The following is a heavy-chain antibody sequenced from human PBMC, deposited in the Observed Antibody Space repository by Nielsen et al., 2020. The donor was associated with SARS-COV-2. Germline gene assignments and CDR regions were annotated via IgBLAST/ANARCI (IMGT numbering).Heavy chain of an antibody. CDR2: IKSKAHGETT. Sequence: GGSLRLSCAASGFTFSDAWMSWVRRAPGKGLEWVGRIKSKAHGETTDYAAPVKGRFTISRDDSKMTLYVQMNSLKAEDTGVYYCTTDAKATISNYFQCWGQGTLVTVSS. CDR1: GFTFSDAW. CDR3: TTDAKATISNYFQC. D-gene: IGHD5-12*01. V-gene: IGHV3-15*01. J-gene: IGHJ4*02.